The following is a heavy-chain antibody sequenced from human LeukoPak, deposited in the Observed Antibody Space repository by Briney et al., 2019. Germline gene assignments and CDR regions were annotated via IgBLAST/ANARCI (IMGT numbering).Heavy chain of an antibody. D-gene: IGHD2-21*01. V-gene: IGHV4-30-2*01. J-gene: IGHJ5*02. Sequence: NSSQTLSLTCAVSGGSISSGGYSWSWIRQPPGKGLEWIGYIYHSGSTYYNPSLKSRVTISVDRSKNQFSLKLSSVTAADTAVYYCARVVMGKLLVDPWGQGTLVTVSS. CDR3: ARVVMGKLLVDP. CDR2: IYHSGST. CDR1: GGSISSGGYS.